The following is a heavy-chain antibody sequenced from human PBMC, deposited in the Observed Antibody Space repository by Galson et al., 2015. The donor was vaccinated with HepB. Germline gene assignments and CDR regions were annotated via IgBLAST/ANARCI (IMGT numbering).Heavy chain of an antibody. D-gene: IGHD4/OR15-4a*01. CDR1: GFTFSNYA. CDR3: ARGIPRTTDYISKHYYYGMDV. CDR2: ISNDGTNQ. Sequence: SLRLSCAASGFTFSNYAMHWVRQAPGKGLEWVAVISNDGTNQFYGDSVQGRFTIPRDNSRNTLYLQMNSLKSGDTAVYYCARGIPRTTDYISKHYYYGMDVWGQGTTVTVSS. J-gene: IGHJ6*02. V-gene: IGHV3-30*04.